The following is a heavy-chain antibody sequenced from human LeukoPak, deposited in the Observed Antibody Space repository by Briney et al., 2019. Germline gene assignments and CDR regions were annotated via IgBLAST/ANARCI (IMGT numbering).Heavy chain of an antibody. CDR1: GYSFTSYW. CDR2: IYPGDSDT. V-gene: IGHV5-51*01. Sequence: GESLKISCKGSGYSFTSYWIGWVRQMPGKGLEWMGIIYPGDSDTRYSPSFQGQVTISADKSISTAYLQWSSLKASDTAMYYCARHSEDYDSSGYIRPKVPDYWGQGTLVTVSS. J-gene: IGHJ4*02. D-gene: IGHD3-22*01. CDR3: ARHSEDYDSSGYIRPKVPDY.